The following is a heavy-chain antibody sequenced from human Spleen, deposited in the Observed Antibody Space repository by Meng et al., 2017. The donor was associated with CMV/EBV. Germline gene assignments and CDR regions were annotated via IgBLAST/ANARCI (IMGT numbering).Heavy chain of an antibody. CDR2: ISGGSDYI. V-gene: IGHV3-21*01. Sequence: GESLKISCAASGFTFSNSGMSWVRQAPGKGLEWVSSISGGSDYIYYADSVKGRFTISRDNAKKSVFLQMNSLRGEDTAVYYCARDLPAGNSNSWYALGYWGQGALVTVSS. CDR1: GFTFSNSG. CDR3: ARDLPAGNSNSWYALGY. J-gene: IGHJ4*02. D-gene: IGHD6-13*01.